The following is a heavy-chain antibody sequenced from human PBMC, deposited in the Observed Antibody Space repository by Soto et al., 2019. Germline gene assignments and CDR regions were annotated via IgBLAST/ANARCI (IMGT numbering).Heavy chain of an antibody. CDR1: GGSISIYD. CDR2: IYYSGST. V-gene: IGHV4-59*08. Sequence: SGSLALACTVSGGSISIYDWSWIRQPPGKGLEWIGYIYYSGSTNYNPSLKSRVTISVDTSKNQFSLKLSSVTAADTAVYYCARSGSYDAFDIWGQGTMVTVSS. CDR3: ARSGSYDAFDI. D-gene: IGHD3-10*01. J-gene: IGHJ3*02.